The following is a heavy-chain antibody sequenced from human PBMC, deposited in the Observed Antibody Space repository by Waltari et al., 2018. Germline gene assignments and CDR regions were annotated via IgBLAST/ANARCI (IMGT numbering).Heavy chain of an antibody. J-gene: IGHJ4*02. V-gene: IGHV1-8*01. CDR3: ARSRKYCSSTSCYMGY. CDR2: MNPNSGNT. CDR1: GYTLTSYD. D-gene: IGHD2-2*01. Sequence: QVQLVQSGAEVKKPGASVKVSCKASGYTLTSYDINWVRQATGQGLEWMGWMNPNSGNTGYAQKFQGRVTMTRNTSISTAYMELSSLRSEDTAVYYCARSRKYCSSTSCYMGYWGQGTLVTVSS.